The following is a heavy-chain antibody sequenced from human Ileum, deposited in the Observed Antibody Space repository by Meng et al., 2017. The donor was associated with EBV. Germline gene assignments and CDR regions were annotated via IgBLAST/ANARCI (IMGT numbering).Heavy chain of an antibody. CDR3: AREARSSGYHPGIGP. J-gene: IGHJ5*02. Sequence: QLQQWGAGLLMPSQPLSLTCVFYGGVFSGYYWSWIRQSPGKGLEWIGEINHSGSTNYNPSLKSRVTISVDTSKNQFSLKLTSVTAADTAVYYCAREARSSGYHPGIGPWGQGTLVTVSS. CDR2: INHSGST. CDR1: GGVFSGYY. D-gene: IGHD3-22*01. V-gene: IGHV4-34*02.